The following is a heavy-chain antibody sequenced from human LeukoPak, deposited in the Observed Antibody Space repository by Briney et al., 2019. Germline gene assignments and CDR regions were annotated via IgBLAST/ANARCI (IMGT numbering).Heavy chain of an antibody. V-gene: IGHV3-11*04. J-gene: IGHJ3*02. Sequence: GGSLRLSCAASGFTFSDYYMSWIRQAPGKGLEWVSYISSSGTTIYYADSVKGRFTISRDNAKNSLYLQMNSLRAEDTVVYYCARIKGYTRFDIWGQGTMVTVSS. CDR3: ARIKGYTRFDI. D-gene: IGHD1-14*01. CDR2: ISSSGTTI. CDR1: GFTFSDYY.